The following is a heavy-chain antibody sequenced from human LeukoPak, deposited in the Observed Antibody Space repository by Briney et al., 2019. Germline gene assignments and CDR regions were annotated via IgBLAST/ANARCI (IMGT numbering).Heavy chain of an antibody. CDR2: IIPIFGTA. D-gene: IGHD3-22*01. CDR1: GGTFSSYA. J-gene: IGHJ5*02. CDR3: AREWNYDSTQGFDP. V-gene: IGHV1-69*13. Sequence: ASVKVSCKASGGTFSSYAISWVRQAPGQGLEWMGGIIPIFGTANYAQKFQGRVTITADESTSTAYMELSSLRSEDTAVYYCAREWNYDSTQGFDPWGQGTLVIVSS.